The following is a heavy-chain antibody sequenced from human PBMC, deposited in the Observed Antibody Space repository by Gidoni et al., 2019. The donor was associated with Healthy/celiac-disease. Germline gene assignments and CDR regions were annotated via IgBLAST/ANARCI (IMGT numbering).Heavy chain of an antibody. CDR3: AHRSKYYGSGSYSLDY. CDR2: IYWDDDK. CDR1: GFSLSTSGVG. J-gene: IGHJ4*02. D-gene: IGHD3-10*01. V-gene: IGHV2-5*02. Sequence: QITLKESGPTLSKLTQTLTLTCTLPGFSLSTSGVGVGWIRQPPGKALEWLALIYWDDDKRDSPSLKSRLTITKDTSKNQVILTMTNMDPVDTATYYCAHRSKYYGSGSYSLDYWGQGTLVTVSS.